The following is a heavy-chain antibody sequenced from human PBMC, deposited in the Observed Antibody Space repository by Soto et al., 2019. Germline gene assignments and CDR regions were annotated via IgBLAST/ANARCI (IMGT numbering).Heavy chain of an antibody. Sequence: SETLCLTCSVSVGSINSNNYYWAWIRQPPGKGLAWIASIYYDGSTYYNTSLKSRVTISRDTSKNQFSLRLTSVTAADTAVYYCATVLVAANRKTDFDSWGQGTLVTVSS. CDR3: ATVLVAANRKTDFDS. CDR1: VGSINSNNYY. D-gene: IGHD2-21*02. J-gene: IGHJ4*02. CDR2: IYYDGST. V-gene: IGHV4-39*02.